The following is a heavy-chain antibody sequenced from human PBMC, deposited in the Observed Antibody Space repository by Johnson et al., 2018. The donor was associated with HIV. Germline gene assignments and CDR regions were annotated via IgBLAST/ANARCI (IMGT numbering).Heavy chain of an antibody. Sequence: VQLVESGGGLVQPGGSLRLSCAASGFTFSSYWMSWVRQAPGKGLEWVANIKQDGSEKYYVDSVKGRFTISRDNAKNTLYLQMNSLRAEDTAVYYCARYCSGGSCYSADAFDIWGQGTIVTVSS. CDR2: IKQDGSEK. V-gene: IGHV3-7*01. D-gene: IGHD2-15*01. CDR3: ARYCSGGSCYSADAFDI. J-gene: IGHJ3*02. CDR1: GFTFSSYW.